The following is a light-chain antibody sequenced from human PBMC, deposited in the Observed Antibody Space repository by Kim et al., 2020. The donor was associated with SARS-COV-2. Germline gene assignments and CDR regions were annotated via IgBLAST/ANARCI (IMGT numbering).Light chain of an antibody. V-gene: IGLV1-40*01. CDR2: GNN. CDR1: SSNIGAGYD. J-gene: IGLJ2*01. Sequence: QSVLTQPPSVSGAPGQRVTISCTGGSSNIGAGYDVHWYQHLPGTAPKLLIYGNNNRPSGVPDRFSASKSANSASLAITGLQAEDEADYYCQSYDTSLSGSKIFGGGTQLTVL. CDR3: QSYDTSLSGSKI.